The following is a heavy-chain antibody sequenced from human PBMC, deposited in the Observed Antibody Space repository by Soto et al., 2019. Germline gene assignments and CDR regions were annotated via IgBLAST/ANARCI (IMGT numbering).Heavy chain of an antibody. CDR3: ARVVGALGRWLDP. CDR2: ISAYNGNT. V-gene: IGHV1-18*01. D-gene: IGHD1-26*01. Sequence: QVQLVQSGGEVKKPGASVKVSCKASGYTFTSYGISWVRQAPGQGLEWMGRISAYNGNTNYARKLQGRVTMTTGTSTNSNCMELRSLRSDDTAVYYCARVVGALGRWLDPWGQGTLVTVSS. J-gene: IGHJ5*02. CDR1: GYTFTSYG.